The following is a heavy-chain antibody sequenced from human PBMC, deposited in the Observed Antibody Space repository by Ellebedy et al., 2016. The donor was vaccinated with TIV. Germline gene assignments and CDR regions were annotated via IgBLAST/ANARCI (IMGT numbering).Heavy chain of an antibody. V-gene: IGHV3-33*08. CDR2: IWYDGSNK. J-gene: IGHJ6*02. CDR3: AREFSSSSHGMDV. D-gene: IGHD6-6*01. Sequence: PGGSLRLSCAASGFTFSSYGMHWVRQAPGKGLEWVAVIWYDGSNKYYADSVKGRFTISRDNSKNTLYLQMNSLRAEDTAVYYCAREFSSSSHGMDVWGQGTTVTVSS. CDR1: GFTFSSYG.